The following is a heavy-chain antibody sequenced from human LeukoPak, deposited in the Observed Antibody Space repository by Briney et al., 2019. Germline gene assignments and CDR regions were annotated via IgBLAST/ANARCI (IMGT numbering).Heavy chain of an antibody. CDR1: GRPISSYY. D-gene: IGHD3-22*01. V-gene: IGHV4-59*12. J-gene: IGHJ3*02. Sequence: SETLSLTCTVSGRPISSYYGSWIPQPPGKGLEWIGYIYYSESTNYNPPLKSRVTIPVDTPKTHSSLKLSSVTGADTAVYYCARDDRSMIGAFDIWREGTMVSVSS. CDR2: IYYSEST. CDR3: ARDDRSMIGAFDI.